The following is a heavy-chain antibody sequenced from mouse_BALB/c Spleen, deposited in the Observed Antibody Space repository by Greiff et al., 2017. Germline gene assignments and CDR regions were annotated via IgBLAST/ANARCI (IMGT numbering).Heavy chain of an antibody. CDR3: ARGGYGPPFDY. J-gene: IGHJ2*01. D-gene: IGHD1-1*01. V-gene: IGHV3-2*02. CDR2: ISYSGST. Sequence: VQLKESGPGLVKPSQSLSLTCTVTGYSITSDYAWNWIRQFPGNKLEWMGYISYSGSTSYNPSLKSRISITRDTSKNQFFLQLNSVTTEDTATYYCARGGYGPPFDYWGQGTTLTVSS. CDR1: GYSITSDYA.